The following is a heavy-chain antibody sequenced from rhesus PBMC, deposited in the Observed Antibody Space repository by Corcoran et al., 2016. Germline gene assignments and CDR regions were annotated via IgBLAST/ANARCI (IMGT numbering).Heavy chain of an antibody. D-gene: IGHD2-15*01. V-gene: IGHV4-173*01. CDR1: VGSISSNN. J-gene: IGHJ4*01. CDR2: ISGSGAST. Sequence: QLQLQESGPGLVKPSETLSLTCAVSVGSISSNNWSWIRHPPGRGMEWIGRISGSGASTNYNPSIKSRVTSSTDTSKNQFSQKLNSVTAADTAVYYCARDTGLTVTPLDYWGQGVLVTVSS. CDR3: ARDTGLTVTPLDY.